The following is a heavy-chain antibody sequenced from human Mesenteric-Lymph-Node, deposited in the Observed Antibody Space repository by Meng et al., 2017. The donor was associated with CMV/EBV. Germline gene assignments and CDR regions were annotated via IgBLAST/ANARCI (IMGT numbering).Heavy chain of an antibody. CDR3: ARTGKPLRGAVAGTGGWFDP. J-gene: IGHJ5*02. CDR1: GFTFSSYW. D-gene: IGHD6-19*01. V-gene: IGHV3-7*01. Sequence: GESLKISCAASGFTFSSYWMSWVRPAPGQGLEWVSNIKQDGSEKYSVDSVKGRFTISRDNAKNSLYLQMNSLRAEDTAVYYCARTGKPLRGAVAGTGGWFDPWGQGTLVTVSS. CDR2: IKQDGSEK.